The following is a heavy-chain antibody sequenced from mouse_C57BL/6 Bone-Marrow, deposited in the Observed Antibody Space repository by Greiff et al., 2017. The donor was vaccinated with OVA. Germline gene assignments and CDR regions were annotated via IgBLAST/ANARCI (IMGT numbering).Heavy chain of an antibody. CDR2: IHPNSGST. CDR1: GYTFTSYW. D-gene: IGHD1-1*02. CDR3: ARTYYAPYYFDY. J-gene: IGHJ2*01. Sequence: QVQLQQPGAELVKPGASVKLSCKASGYTFTSYWMHWVKQRPGQGLEWIGMIHPNSGSTNYNEKFKSKATLTVDKSSSTAYMQLSSLTSEDSAVYYGARTYYAPYYFDYWGQGTTLTVSS. V-gene: IGHV1-64*01.